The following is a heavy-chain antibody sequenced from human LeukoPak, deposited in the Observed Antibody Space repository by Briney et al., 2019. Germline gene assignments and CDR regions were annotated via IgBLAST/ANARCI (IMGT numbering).Heavy chain of an antibody. D-gene: IGHD3-22*01. J-gene: IGHJ4*02. Sequence: GGSLRLSCAASGFTFSSYSMNWVRQAPGKGLEWVSSISSSSSYIYYADSAKGRFTISRDNAKNSLYLQMNSLRAEDTAVYYCARGTKYYYDSSGYFPDYWGQGTLVTVSS. CDR2: ISSSSSYI. CDR1: GFTFSSYS. V-gene: IGHV3-21*01. CDR3: ARGTKYYYDSSGYFPDY.